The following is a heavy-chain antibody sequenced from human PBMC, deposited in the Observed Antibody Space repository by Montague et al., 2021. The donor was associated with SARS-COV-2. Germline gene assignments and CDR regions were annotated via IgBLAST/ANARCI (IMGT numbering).Heavy chain of an antibody. J-gene: IGHJ4*01. CDR3: AREGYRSGSFYIDY. Sequence: SLRLSCAASRLPFNGYAMHWVRQAPGKGLEWLTFISHDESNHRYADSVKGRFTISRDNSKNTLYLQMDSLRPEDTAVYYCAREGYRSGSFYIDYWGQGTLVTVCS. CDR1: RLPFNGYA. D-gene: IGHD1-26*01. V-gene: IGHV3-30*04. CDR2: ISHDESNH.